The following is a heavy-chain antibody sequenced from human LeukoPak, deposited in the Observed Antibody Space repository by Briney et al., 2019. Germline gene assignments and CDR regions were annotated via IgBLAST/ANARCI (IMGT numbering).Heavy chain of an antibody. D-gene: IGHD6-13*01. Sequence: SETLSLTCAVSGGSISDSSFYWDWIRQPPGKGLEWIGSIYHSGSTYYNPSLKSRVTISVDTSKNQFSLKLSSVTAADTAVYYCARQGIAAVQRDYWGQGTLVTVSS. CDR1: GGSISDSSFY. J-gene: IGHJ4*02. CDR2: IYHSGST. V-gene: IGHV4-39*01. CDR3: ARQGIAAVQRDY.